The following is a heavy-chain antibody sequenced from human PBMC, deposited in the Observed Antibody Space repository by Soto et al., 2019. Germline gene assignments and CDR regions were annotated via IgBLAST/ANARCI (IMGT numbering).Heavy chain of an antibody. CDR2: ISGGGET. Sequence: EVRLVESGGGLIQPGGSLRLSCAASGIIVRSGYMSWVRQAPGKGLEWISYISGGGETFYSDTVRGRFTISKDNSKNTLFLQMNSLRVEDTAVYYCARDGDGGWGDWGQGAQVTVSS. D-gene: IGHD7-27*01. V-gene: IGHV3-53*01. CDR1: GIIVRSGY. J-gene: IGHJ4*02. CDR3: ARDGDGGWGD.